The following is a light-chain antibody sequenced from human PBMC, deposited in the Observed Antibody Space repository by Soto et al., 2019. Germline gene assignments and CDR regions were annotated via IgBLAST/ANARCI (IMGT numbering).Light chain of an antibody. Sequence: DILMTQRPQYLAVSLGDRARLKSKSRQRVLSSSNNKNYLAWYQQKPGQPPKLLIYWASTRKSGVPYRFSGSGSGTDFTLTISSLQAEDVAVYYCKQYFDTPTFGRGTTGAIK. V-gene: IGKV4-1*01. CDR3: KQYFDTPT. CDR2: WAS. CDR1: QRVLSSSNNKNY. J-gene: IGKJ4*01.